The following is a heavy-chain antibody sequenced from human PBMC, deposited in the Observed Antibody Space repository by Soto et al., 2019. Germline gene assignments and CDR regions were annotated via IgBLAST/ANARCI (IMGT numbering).Heavy chain of an antibody. CDR2: IYYSGST. CDR3: ARKGYCSGGSCYPSGYFQH. V-gene: IGHV4-59*01. J-gene: IGHJ1*01. CDR1: GGPISSYY. D-gene: IGHD2-15*01. Sequence: PSETLSLTCTVSGGPISSYYWSWIRQPPGKGLEWIGYIYYSGSTNYNPSLKSRVTISVDTSKNQFSLKLSSVTAADTAVYYCARKGYCSGGSCYPSGYFQHWGQGTLVTVSS.